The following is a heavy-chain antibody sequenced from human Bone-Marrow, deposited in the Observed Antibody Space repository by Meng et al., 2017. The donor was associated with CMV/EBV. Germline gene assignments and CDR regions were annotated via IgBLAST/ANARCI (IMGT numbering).Heavy chain of an antibody. Sequence: LSLTCAASGFTFSDYYMSWIRQAPGKGLEWVSSISSSSSYIYYADSVKGRFTISRDNAKNSLYLQMNSLRAEDTAVYYCAKVAPTYYYGMDVWGQGTTVTVYS. D-gene: IGHD2-15*01. J-gene: IGHJ6*02. CDR2: ISSSSSYI. V-gene: IGHV3-11*06. CDR1: GFTFSDYY. CDR3: AKVAPTYYYGMDV.